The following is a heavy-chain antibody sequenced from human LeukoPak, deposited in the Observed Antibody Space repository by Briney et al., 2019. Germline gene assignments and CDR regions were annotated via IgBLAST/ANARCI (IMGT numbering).Heavy chain of an antibody. V-gene: IGHV3-30-3*01. Sequence: GGSLRLSCAASGFTFSSYAMHWVRQAPGKGLEWVAVISYDGSNKYYADSVKGRFTISRGNSKNTLYLQMNSLRAEDTAVYYCARGLRYFDWLADAFDIWGQGTMVTVSS. J-gene: IGHJ3*02. CDR3: ARGLRYFDWLADAFDI. CDR1: GFTFSSYA. D-gene: IGHD3-9*01. CDR2: ISYDGSNK.